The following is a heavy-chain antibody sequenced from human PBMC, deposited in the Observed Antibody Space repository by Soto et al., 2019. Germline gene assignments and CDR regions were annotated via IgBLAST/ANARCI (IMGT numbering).Heavy chain of an antibody. Sequence: SETLSLTCTVSGVSISSYYWSWIRQPPGKGLEWIGYIYYSGTINYNPSLKSRVSISVDTSKNQLSLKLISLTAADTAGYYCARHSSGYGPGRAFDLWGQGTMVTVSS. CDR1: GVSISSYY. J-gene: IGHJ3*01. V-gene: IGHV4-59*08. CDR2: IYYSGTI. CDR3: ARHSSGYGPGRAFDL. D-gene: IGHD5-12*01.